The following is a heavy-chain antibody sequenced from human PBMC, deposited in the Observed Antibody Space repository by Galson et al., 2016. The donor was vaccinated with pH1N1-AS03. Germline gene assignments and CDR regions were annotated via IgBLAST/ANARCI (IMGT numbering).Heavy chain of an antibody. D-gene: IGHD3-9*01. V-gene: IGHV1-46*01. CDR3: ARGRGYDMSTGYPGYLHYYVMDV. J-gene: IGHJ6*02. CDR2: INPSGGST. Sequence: SVKVSCKASGYTFTSYYMHWVRQAPGQGLEWMGVINPSGGSTTYTQRFQGRVTLTRDTSTSTVYMDLSSLRSEDTAVYFCARGRGYDMSTGYPGYLHYYVMDVWGQGTTVTVSS. CDR1: GYTFTSYY.